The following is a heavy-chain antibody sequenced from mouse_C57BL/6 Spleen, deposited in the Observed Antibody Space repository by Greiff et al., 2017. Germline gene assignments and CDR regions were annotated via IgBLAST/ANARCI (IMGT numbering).Heavy chain of an antibody. V-gene: IGHV1-55*01. J-gene: IGHJ2*01. CDR3: AKGETTVVAPDYFDY. CDR2: IYPGSGST. CDR1: GYTFTSYW. D-gene: IGHD1-1*01. Sequence: QVQLKQPGAELVKPGASVKMSCKASGYTFTSYWITWVKQRPGQGLEWIGDIYPGSGSTNYNEKFKSKATLTVDTSSSTAYMQLSSLTSEDSAVYYCAKGETTVVAPDYFDYWGQGTTLTVSS.